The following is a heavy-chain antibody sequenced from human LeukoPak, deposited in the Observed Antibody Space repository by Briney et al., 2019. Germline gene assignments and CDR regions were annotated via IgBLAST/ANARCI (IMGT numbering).Heavy chain of an antibody. J-gene: IGHJ4*02. D-gene: IGHD3-3*01. V-gene: IGHV4-39*01. CDR3: ARQLRFFGKFDY. Sequence: PSETLSLTCTVSGGSISSSSYYWGWIRQPPGKGLEWIGSIYYSGSTYYNPSLKSRVTISVDTSRNQFSLNLSSVTAADTAVYYCARQLRFFGKFDYWGQGTLVTVSS. CDR1: GGSISSSSYY. CDR2: IYYSGST.